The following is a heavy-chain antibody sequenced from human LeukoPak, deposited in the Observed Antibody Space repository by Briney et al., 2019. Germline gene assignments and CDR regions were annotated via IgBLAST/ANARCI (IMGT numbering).Heavy chain of an antibody. Sequence: PGRSLRLSCAASGFTFDDYAMHWVRQAPGKGLEWVSGISWNSGSIGYADSVKGRFTISRDNAKNSLYLQMNSLRAEDTALYYCARGFGRPWGQGTLVTVSS. V-gene: IGHV3-9*01. CDR2: ISWNSGSI. D-gene: IGHD3-10*01. CDR1: GFTFDDYA. J-gene: IGHJ5*02. CDR3: ARGFGRP.